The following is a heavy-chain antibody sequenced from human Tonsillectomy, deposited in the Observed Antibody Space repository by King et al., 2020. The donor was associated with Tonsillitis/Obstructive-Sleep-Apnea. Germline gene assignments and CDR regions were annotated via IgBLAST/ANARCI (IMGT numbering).Heavy chain of an antibody. D-gene: IGHD5-24*01. Sequence: VQLVESGGVVVQPGGSLRLSCAASGFTFDDYTMHWVRQAPGKGLEWVSLISWDGGSTYYADSVKGQFTISRDNSNNALYLQTNGLRTEDTALYYCAKDIGLGDGYNLAYAFDSWGQGTMVTVSS. CDR1: GFTFDDYT. V-gene: IGHV3-43*01. J-gene: IGHJ3*02. CDR3: AKDIGLGDGYNLAYAFDS. CDR2: ISWDGGST.